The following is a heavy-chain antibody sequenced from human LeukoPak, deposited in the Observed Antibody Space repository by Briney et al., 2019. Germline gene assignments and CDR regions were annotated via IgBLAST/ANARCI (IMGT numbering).Heavy chain of an antibody. CDR2: ISAYNGNT. V-gene: IGHV1-18*01. CDR3: ARGSMVATKDPYYYYGMDV. D-gene: IGHD5-12*01. Sequence: GASVKVSCKASGYTFSSYGISWGRQGPGQGLEWMGWISAYNGNTNYAQKLQGRVTMTTDTSTSTAYMELRSLRSDDTAVYYCARGSMVATKDPYYYYGMDVWGQGTTVTVSS. CDR1: GYTFSSYG. J-gene: IGHJ6*02.